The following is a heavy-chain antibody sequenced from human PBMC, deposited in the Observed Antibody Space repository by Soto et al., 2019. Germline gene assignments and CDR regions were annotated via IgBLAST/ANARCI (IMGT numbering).Heavy chain of an antibody. CDR2: ISGSGGST. J-gene: IGHJ4*02. V-gene: IGHV3-23*01. CDR3: AKGRRDYGDYNYFDY. CDR1: GFTFSSYA. Sequence: GSLRLSCAASGFTFSSYAMSWVRQAPGKGLEWVSAISGSGGSTYYADSVKGRFTISRDNSKNTLYLQMNSLRAEDTAVYYCAKGRRDYGDYNYFDYWGQGTLVTISS. D-gene: IGHD4-17*01.